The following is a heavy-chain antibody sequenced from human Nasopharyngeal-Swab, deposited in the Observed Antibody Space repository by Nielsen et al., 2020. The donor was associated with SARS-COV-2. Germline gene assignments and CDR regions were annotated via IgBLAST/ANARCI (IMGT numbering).Heavy chain of an antibody. CDR2: MNPNSGNT. CDR1: GGTFSSYA. CDR3: ARALWFGELPSY. D-gene: IGHD3-10*01. V-gene: IGHV1-8*02. J-gene: IGHJ4*02. Sequence: ASVKVSCKASGGTFSSYAISWVRQAPGQGLEWMGWMNPNSGNTGYAQKFQGRVTMTRNTSISTAYMEPSSLRSEDTAVYYCARALWFGELPSYWGQGTLVTVSS.